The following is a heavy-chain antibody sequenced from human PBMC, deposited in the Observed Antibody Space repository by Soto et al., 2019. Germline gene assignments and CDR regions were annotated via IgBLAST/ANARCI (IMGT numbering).Heavy chain of an antibody. CDR3: ARSIWSGGSQAPYVPYGMDV. D-gene: IGHD3-16*01. J-gene: IGHJ6*02. V-gene: IGHV1-69*01. Sequence: QVQLVQSGAEVKKPGSSVKVSCKASGGTFSSYAISWVRQAPGQGLEWMGGIIPIFGTANYAQKFQGRVTITAAESTSTAYMELSSLRSEDTAVYYCARSIWSGGSQAPYVPYGMDVWGQGTTVTVSS. CDR2: IIPIFGTA. CDR1: GGTFSSYA.